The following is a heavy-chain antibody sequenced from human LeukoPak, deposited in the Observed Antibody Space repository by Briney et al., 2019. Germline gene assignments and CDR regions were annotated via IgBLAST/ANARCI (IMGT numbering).Heavy chain of an antibody. CDR3: ATSLDYYGSGSYYFDY. CDR1: GFTFSDYY. CDR2: ISSSGSTI. Sequence: GGSLRLSCAASGFTFSDYYMSWIRQAPGKGLEWVSYISSSGSTIYYADSVKGRFTISRDNAKNSLYLQMNSLRAEDTAVYYCATSLDYYGSGSYYFDYWGQGTLVTVSS. J-gene: IGHJ4*02. D-gene: IGHD3-10*01. V-gene: IGHV3-11*01.